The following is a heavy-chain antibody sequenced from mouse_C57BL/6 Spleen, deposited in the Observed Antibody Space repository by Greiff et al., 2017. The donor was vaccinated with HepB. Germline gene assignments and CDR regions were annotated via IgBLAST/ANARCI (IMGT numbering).Heavy chain of an antibody. J-gene: IGHJ3*01. Sequence: QVQLQQSGAELVKPGASVKISCKASGYAFSSYWMNWVKQRPGKGLEWIGQIYPGDGDTNYNGKFKGKATLTADKSSSTAYMQLSSLTSEDSAVYFCARGEGLYDGYSFSWFAYWGQGTLVTVSA. D-gene: IGHD2-3*01. CDR3: ARGEGLYDGYSFSWFAY. CDR2: IYPGDGDT. V-gene: IGHV1-80*01. CDR1: GYAFSSYW.